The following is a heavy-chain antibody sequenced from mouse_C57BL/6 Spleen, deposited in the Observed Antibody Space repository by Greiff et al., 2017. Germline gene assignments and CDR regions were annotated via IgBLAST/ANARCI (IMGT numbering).Heavy chain of an antibody. J-gene: IGHJ2*01. Sequence: EVHLVESGGDLVKPGGSLKLSCAASGFTFSSYGMSWVRQTPDKRLEWVATISSGGSYPYYPDSVKGRFTFSRDNAKNTLYLQMSSLKSEDTAMYYCASVRGNWDEGPYYFDYWGQGTTLTVSS. CDR2: ISSGGSYP. CDR1: GFTFSSYG. CDR3: ASVRGNWDEGPYYFDY. V-gene: IGHV5-6*01. D-gene: IGHD4-1*01.